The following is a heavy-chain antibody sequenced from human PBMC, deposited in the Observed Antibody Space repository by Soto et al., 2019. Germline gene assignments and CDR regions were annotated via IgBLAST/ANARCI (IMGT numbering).Heavy chain of an antibody. CDR3: ARVSGYYLPDY. J-gene: IGHJ4*02. Sequence: SETLSLTCAVSGGSMDTNWWSWVRQPPGKGLEWIGEIWHSGTTNYNPSLKSRGTISLDKSKNQFSLRSEDTAVYYCARVSGYYLPDYWGQGTLVTVSS. D-gene: IGHD5-12*01. CDR2: IWHSGTT. CDR1: GGSMDTNW. V-gene: IGHV4-4*02.